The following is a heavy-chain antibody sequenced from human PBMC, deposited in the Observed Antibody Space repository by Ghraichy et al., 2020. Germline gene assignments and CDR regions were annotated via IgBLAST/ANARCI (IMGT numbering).Heavy chain of an antibody. CDR2: VYYIGTT. CDR1: GGSVHNGDHY. V-gene: IGHV4-39*01. Sequence: SETLSLTCTVSGGSVHNGDHYWAWLRQPPGKTLEWIATVYYIGTTYYQPSLKSRVTISIDRSKNQFSLKLTSVTAADTAVYYCAKNTTTLGAFNLWGPGTKVIVSS. J-gene: IGHJ3*01. CDR3: AKNTTTLGAFNL. D-gene: IGHD7-27*01.